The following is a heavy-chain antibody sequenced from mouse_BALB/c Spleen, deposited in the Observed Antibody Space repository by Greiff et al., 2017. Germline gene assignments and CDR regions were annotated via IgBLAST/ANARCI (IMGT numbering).Heavy chain of an antibody. J-gene: IGHJ2*01. V-gene: IGHV3-8*02. D-gene: IGHD2-5*01. Sequence: EVKLVESGPSLVKPSQTLSLTCSVTGDSITSGYWNWIRKFPGNKLEYMGYISYSGSTYYNPSLKSRISITRDTSKNQYYLRLNSVTTEDTATYYCARSLYYSNYDYFDYWGQGTTLTVSS. CDR2: ISYSGST. CDR3: ARSLYYSNYDYFDY. CDR1: GDSITSGY.